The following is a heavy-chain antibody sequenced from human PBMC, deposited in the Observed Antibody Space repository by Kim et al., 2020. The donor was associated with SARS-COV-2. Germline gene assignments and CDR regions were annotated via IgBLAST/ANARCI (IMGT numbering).Heavy chain of an antibody. D-gene: IGHD6-19*01. CDR2: IYHSGST. J-gene: IGHJ4*02. Sequence: SETLSLTCAVSGGSISSSNWWSWVRQPPGKGLEWIGEIYHSGSTNYNPSLKSRVTISVDKSKNQFSLKLSSVTAADTAVYYCARDLVSVYSSGRGAVYWGQGTLVTVSS. V-gene: IGHV4-4*02. CDR3: ARDLVSVYSSGRGAVY. CDR1: GGSISSSNW.